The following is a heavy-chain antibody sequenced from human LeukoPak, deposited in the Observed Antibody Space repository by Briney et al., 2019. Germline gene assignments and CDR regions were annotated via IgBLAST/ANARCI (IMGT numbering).Heavy chain of an antibody. CDR3: AKDYYPSGSYYYFDY. V-gene: IGHV3-23*01. J-gene: IGHJ4*02. CDR2: ISSTGGST. D-gene: IGHD3-10*01. CDR1: GFAFSTYA. Sequence: GGSLRLSCAASGFAFSTYAMSWVRQAPGKGLEWVSTISSTGGSTYYTDSVKGRFTISRDTSKNTLYLQMDSLRAEDTAVYYCAKDYYPSGSYYYFDYWGQGTLVTVSS.